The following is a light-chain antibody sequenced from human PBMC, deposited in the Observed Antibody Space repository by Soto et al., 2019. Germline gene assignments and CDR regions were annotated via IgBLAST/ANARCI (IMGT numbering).Light chain of an antibody. CDR1: ESIRTW. CDR2: DAS. V-gene: IGKV1-5*01. CDR3: QQYHTDWT. Sequence: DIQMTQSPSTPSASVGDRVTITCRASESIRTWLAWYQHKPGKAPKFLIYDASTLESGVPSRFSGRGSGTEFTLTISSLQADDYATFYCQQYHTDWTFGQGTKVDIK. J-gene: IGKJ1*01.